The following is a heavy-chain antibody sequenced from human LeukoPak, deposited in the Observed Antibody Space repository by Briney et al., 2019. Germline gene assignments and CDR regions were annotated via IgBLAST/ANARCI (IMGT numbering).Heavy chain of an antibody. CDR3: ARKTRALYGGNGGDDY. V-gene: IGHV3-48*04. CDR1: GFTFGPYT. CDR2: ISSSSDTI. Sequence: PGGSLRLSCAASGFTFGPYTMNWVCQAPGKGLEWVSYISSSSDTIYYADSVKGRFTISRDNAKNSLYLQMNSLRAEDTAVYYCARKTRALYGGNGGDDYWGQGTLVTVSS. J-gene: IGHJ4*02. D-gene: IGHD4-23*01.